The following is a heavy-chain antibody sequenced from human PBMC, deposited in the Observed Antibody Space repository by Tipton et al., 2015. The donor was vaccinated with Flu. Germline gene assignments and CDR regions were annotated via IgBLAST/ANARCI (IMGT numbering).Heavy chain of an antibody. V-gene: IGHV3-21*01. CDR1: GYTFTTYG. D-gene: IGHD6-6*01. J-gene: IGHJ6*02. CDR2: IRSNTGYT. CDR3: ARAKIAARQNGIDV. Sequence: VQLVQSGAEVKKPGASVKVSCKASGYTFTTYGVSWVRQAPGQGLEWMSSIRSNTGYTYYADSVKGRFTISRGNAKNSLYLQMNSLSAEDTAVYYCARAKIAARQNGIDVWGQGTTVTVSS.